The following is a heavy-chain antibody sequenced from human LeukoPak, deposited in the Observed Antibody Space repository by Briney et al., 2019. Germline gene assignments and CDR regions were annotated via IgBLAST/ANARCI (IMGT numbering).Heavy chain of an antibody. Sequence: SETLSLTCTVSGGSISSSSYYWGWIRQPPGKGLEWIGSIYYSGSTYYNPSLKSRVTISVDTSKNQFSLKLSSVTTADTAVYYCARLYDFWSPYGMDVWGQGTTVTVSS. CDR2: IYYSGST. V-gene: IGHV4-39*01. CDR3: ARLYDFWSPYGMDV. J-gene: IGHJ6*02. D-gene: IGHD3-3*01. CDR1: GGSISSSSYY.